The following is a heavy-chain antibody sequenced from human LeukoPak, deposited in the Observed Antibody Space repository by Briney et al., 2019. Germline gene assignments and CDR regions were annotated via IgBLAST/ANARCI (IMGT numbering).Heavy chain of an antibody. CDR2: INSDGSST. CDR3: ARDPSRYYDFWSGYHEDWFDP. J-gene: IGHJ5*02. Sequence: GGSLRLSCAASGFTFSSYWMHWVRQAPVKGLVWVSRINSDGSSTSYADSVKGRFTISRDNAKNTLYLQMNSLRAEDTAVYYCARDPSRYYDFWSGYHEDWFDPWGQGTLVTVSS. CDR1: GFTFSSYW. V-gene: IGHV3-74*01. D-gene: IGHD3-3*01.